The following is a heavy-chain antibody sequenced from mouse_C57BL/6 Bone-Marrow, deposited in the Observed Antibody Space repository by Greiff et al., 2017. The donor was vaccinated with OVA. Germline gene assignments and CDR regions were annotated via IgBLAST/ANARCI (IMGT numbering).Heavy chain of an antibody. CDR3: AIYYDYDRGYFDV. Sequence: VHLVESGPGLVQPSQSLSITCTVSGFSLTSYGVHWVRQSPGKGLEWLGVIWSGGSTDYNAAFISRLSISKDNSKSHVFFKMNSLRANDTAIYYCAIYYDYDRGYFDVWGTGTTVTVSS. CDR2: IWSGGST. J-gene: IGHJ1*03. V-gene: IGHV2-2*02. CDR1: GFSLTSYG. D-gene: IGHD2-4*01.